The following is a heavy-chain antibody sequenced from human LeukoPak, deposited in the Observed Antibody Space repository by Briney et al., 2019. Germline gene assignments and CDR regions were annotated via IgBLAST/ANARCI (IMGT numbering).Heavy chain of an antibody. CDR2: ISSSGSTI. J-gene: IGHJ4*02. V-gene: IGHV3-11*04. CDR1: GFTFSAYY. CDR3: ARDSIAAAGTATH. D-gene: IGHD6-13*01. Sequence: GGSLRLSCAASGFTFSAYYMSWVRQAPGKGLEWVSYISSSGSTIYYADSVKGRFTISRDNAKNSLYLQMNSLRAEDTAVYYCARDSIAAAGTATHWGQGTLVTVSS.